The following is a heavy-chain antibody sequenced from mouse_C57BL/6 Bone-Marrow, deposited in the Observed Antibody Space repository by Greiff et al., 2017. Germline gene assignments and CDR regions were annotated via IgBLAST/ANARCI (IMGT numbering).Heavy chain of an antibody. J-gene: IGHJ2*01. Sequence: VQLQQSGAELVRPGASVKLSCTASGFNIKDDYMNWVKQRPEQGLEWIGWIDPENGDTEYASKFQGKATITADTSSNTAYLQLSSLTSEDTAVYYCTTHDGYSYYFDYWGQGTTLTVSS. CDR2: IDPENGDT. CDR3: TTHDGYSYYFDY. D-gene: IGHD2-3*01. CDR1: GFNIKDDY. V-gene: IGHV14-4*01.